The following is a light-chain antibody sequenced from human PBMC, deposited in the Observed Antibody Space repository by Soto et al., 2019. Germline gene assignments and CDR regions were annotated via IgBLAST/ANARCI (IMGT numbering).Light chain of an antibody. CDR2: LTS. CDR3: MQSLQAPPGT. V-gene: IGKV2-28*01. CDR1: QSLLQTKGNTY. J-gene: IGKJ1*01. Sequence: DILMPQSPLPMPVTPGEPASISCRHSQSLLQTKGNTYVDGYLQKPGQSPQLLIYLTSIRASGGPDRFSSSGACTEFTLKTSRVDAEDVWVYYCMQSLQAPPGTFGPGTKVDIK.